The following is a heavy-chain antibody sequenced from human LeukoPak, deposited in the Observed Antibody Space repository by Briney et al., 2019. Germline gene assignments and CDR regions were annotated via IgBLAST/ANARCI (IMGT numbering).Heavy chain of an antibody. D-gene: IGHD6-13*01. V-gene: IGHV4-59*01. CDR3: ARDLELGY. CDR2: ILYSGTT. Sequence: PSETLSLTCTVSGGSIDNYYWSLIRQPPGEGLEWIGHILYSGTTSYTPSLKSRVTISLDTSKKQFSLKLTSVTAADTAVYYCARDLELGYWGQGILVTVSS. CDR1: GGSIDNYY. J-gene: IGHJ4*02.